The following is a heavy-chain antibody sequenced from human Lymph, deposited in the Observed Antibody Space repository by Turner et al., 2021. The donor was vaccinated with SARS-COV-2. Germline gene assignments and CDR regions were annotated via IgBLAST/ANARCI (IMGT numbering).Heavy chain of an antibody. CDR2: ISSSSSYI. CDR3: ARDIPTTADYFDY. CDR1: GCTFSTYS. D-gene: IGHD4-17*01. V-gene: IGHV3-21*01. Sequence: EVQLVASGGGLVTPGGSLSLSGAASGCTFSTYSMNWVREAPGKGLEWISSISSSSSYIYYADSVKGRFTISRDDAKNSLYLQMNSLRAEDTAVYYCARDIPTTADYFDYWGQGTLVTVSS. J-gene: IGHJ4*02.